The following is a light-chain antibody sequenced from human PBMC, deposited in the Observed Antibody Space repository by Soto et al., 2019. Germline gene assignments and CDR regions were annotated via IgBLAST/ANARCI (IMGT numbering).Light chain of an antibody. Sequence: EIVLTQSPGTLSLSPVERCTLSFSASQSVSSNLAWYQQKPGQAPRLLIYGASTRATGIPARFSGSGSGTEFTLTISSLQSEDFAVYYCQQYNDWPTRTFGQGTKVDIK. CDR1: QSVSSN. J-gene: IGKJ1*01. V-gene: IGKV3-15*01. CDR3: QQYNDWPTRT. CDR2: GAS.